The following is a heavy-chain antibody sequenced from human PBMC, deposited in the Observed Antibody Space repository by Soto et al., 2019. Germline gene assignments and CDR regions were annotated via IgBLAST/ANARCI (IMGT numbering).Heavy chain of an antibody. D-gene: IGHD2-2*01. CDR2: IYDSGNT. V-gene: IGHV4-31*03. CDR1: GGSISGGAYF. J-gene: IGHJ4*02. CDR3: ARGGLVVPTAISRFDY. Sequence: PSETLSLTCSVSGGSISGGAYFWSWIRQHPGKALEWIGYIYDSGNTYYNPSLKSRVVISMDTSKSQFSLNLTSVTAADTAVYFCARGGLVVPTAISRFDYWGQGTLVTVSA.